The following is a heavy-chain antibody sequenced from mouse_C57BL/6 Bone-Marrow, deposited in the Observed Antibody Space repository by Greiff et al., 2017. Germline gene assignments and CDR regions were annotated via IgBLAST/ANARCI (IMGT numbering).Heavy chain of an antibody. V-gene: IGHV1-55*01. CDR2: IYPGSGST. CDR1: GYTFTSYW. J-gene: IGHJ1*03. D-gene: IGHD2-5*01. CDR3: ARPYYSNYWYFDV. Sequence: QVQLKQPGAELVKPGASVKMSCKASGYTFTSYWITWVKQRPGPGLEWIGEIYPGSGSTNYNEKFKSKATLTVDTSSSTAYMQLSSLTSEDSAVYYCARPYYSNYWYFDVWGTGTTVTGSS.